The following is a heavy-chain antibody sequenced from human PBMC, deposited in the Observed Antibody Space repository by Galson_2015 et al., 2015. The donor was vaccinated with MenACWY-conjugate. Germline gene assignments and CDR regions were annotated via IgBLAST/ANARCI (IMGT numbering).Heavy chain of an antibody. V-gene: IGHV3-21*01. Sequence: SLRLSCAASGFTFSSYSMNWVRQAPGKGLEWVSSITSSSSYIYYADSVKGRFTISRDNAKNSLYLQMNSLRAEDTAVYYCARGARPLIVLMVYASFMFDPWGQGTLVTVSS. CDR3: ARGARPLIVLMVYASFMFDP. J-gene: IGHJ5*02. CDR2: ITSSSSYI. D-gene: IGHD2-8*01. CDR1: GFTFSSYS.